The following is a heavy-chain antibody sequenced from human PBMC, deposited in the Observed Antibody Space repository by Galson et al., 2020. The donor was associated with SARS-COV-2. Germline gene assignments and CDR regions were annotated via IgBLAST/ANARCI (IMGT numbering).Heavy chain of an antibody. Sequence: GGSLRLSCAASGFPFSTYSMKWVRLAPGKGLEWVSYISTSSSYTYYVDSVKGRFSISRDNPRNSLYLQMNSLRAEDTAVYYCARDEGIRGYNYGRLYYGMDVWGQGTTVTVSS. J-gene: IGHJ6*02. CDR2: ISTSSSYT. CDR3: ARDEGIRGYNYGRLYYGMDV. CDR1: GFPFSTYS. V-gene: IGHV3-21*01. D-gene: IGHD5-18*01.